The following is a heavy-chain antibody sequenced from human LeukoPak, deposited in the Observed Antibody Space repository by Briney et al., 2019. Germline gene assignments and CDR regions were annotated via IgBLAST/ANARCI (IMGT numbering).Heavy chain of an antibody. Sequence: GSLRLSCAASGFTVSSNYMSWVRQAPGKGLEWVSVIYSGGSTYYADSVKGRFTISRDNSKNTLYLQMNSLRAEDTAVYYCARDRTSFNYGMDVWGQGTMVTVSS. CDR1: GFTVSSNY. J-gene: IGHJ6*02. V-gene: IGHV3-53*01. CDR2: IYSGGST. D-gene: IGHD2-2*01. CDR3: ARDRTSFNYGMDV.